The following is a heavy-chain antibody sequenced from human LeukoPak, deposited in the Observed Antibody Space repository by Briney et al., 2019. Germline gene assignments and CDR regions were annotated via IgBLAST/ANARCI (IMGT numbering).Heavy chain of an antibody. CDR3: AKWDYYDSSGYYYFGY. CDR2: ISGSGGST. V-gene: IGHV3-23*01. Sequence: GGSLRLSCAASGFTFSSYAMSWVRQAPGKGLEWVSAISGSGGSTYYADSVKGRFTISRDNSKNTLYLQMNSLRAEDTAVYYCAKWDYYDSSGYYYFGYWGQGTLVTVSS. CDR1: GFTFSSYA. D-gene: IGHD3-22*01. J-gene: IGHJ4*02.